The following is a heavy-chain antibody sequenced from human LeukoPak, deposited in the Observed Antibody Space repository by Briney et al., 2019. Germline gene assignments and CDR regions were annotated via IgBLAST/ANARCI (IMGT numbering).Heavy chain of an antibody. V-gene: IGHV3-23*01. CDR1: GFTFSSYA. J-gene: IGHJ4*02. D-gene: IGHD4-23*01. CDR3: AKDRDGYGGNSADY. Sequence: GGSLRLSCAASGFTFSSYAMSRVRQAPGKGLEWVSAISGSGAFTYYADSVKGRFTISRDNSKNTVYLQMNSLRAEDTAVYYCAKDRDGYGGNSADYWGQGTLVTVSS. CDR2: ISGSGAFT.